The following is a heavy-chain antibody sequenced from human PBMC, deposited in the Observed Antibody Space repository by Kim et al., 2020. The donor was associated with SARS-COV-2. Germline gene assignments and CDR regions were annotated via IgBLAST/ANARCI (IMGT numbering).Heavy chain of an antibody. Sequence: GGSLRRSCAASGFTFSSYSMNWVRQAPGKGLEWVSYISSSSSTIYYADSVKGRFTISRDNAKNSLYLQMNSLRDEDTAVYYCARDRVYYYDSSGYYCPGLDYWGQGTLVTVSS. D-gene: IGHD3-22*01. CDR3: ARDRVYYYDSSGYYCPGLDY. CDR1: GFTFSSYS. CDR2: ISSSSSTI. V-gene: IGHV3-48*02. J-gene: IGHJ4*02.